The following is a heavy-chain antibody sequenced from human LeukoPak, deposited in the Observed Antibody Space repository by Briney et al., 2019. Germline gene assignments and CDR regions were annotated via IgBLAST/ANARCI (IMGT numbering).Heavy chain of an antibody. J-gene: IGHJ4*02. D-gene: IGHD2-15*01. V-gene: IGHV1-69*01. CDR3: ARDTYCSGDSCYSYYFDY. CDR2: IIPIFGTA. CDR1: GGTFSSYA. Sequence: SVKVSCKASGGTFSSYAISWVRQAPGQGLDWMGGIIPIFGTANYAQKFQGRVTITADESTSTAYMELSSLRSEDTAVYYCARDTYCSGDSCYSYYFDYWGQGTLVTVSS.